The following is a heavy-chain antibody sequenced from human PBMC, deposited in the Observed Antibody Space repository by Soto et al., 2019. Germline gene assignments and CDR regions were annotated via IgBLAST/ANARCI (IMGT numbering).Heavy chain of an antibody. CDR2: IYSGGST. CDR1: GFTLSSHW. D-gene: IGHD5-12*01. CDR3: ARDTSPYSGYDYYYYYYMDV. Sequence: GGSLRLSCAASGFTLSSHWMHWVSQTPGEGLEWVSVIYSGGSTFYADSVKGRFTISRDNSKNTLYLQMNSLRAEDTAVYYCARDTSPYSGYDYYYYYYMDVWGKGTTVTVSS. J-gene: IGHJ6*03. V-gene: IGHV3-66*01.